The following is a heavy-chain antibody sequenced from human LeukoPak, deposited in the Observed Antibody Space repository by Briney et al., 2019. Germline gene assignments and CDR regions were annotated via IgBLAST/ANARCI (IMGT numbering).Heavy chain of an antibody. CDR1: GGSISSYY. Sequence: SETLSLTCTVSGGSISSYYWSWIRQPPGKGLEWIGYIYYSGSTNYNPSLKSRVTISVDTSKNQFSLKLSSVTAADTAVYYCARCSGSYAFDIWGQGTMVTVSS. CDR2: IYYSGST. J-gene: IGHJ3*02. D-gene: IGHD1-26*01. CDR3: ARCSGSYAFDI. V-gene: IGHV4-59*01.